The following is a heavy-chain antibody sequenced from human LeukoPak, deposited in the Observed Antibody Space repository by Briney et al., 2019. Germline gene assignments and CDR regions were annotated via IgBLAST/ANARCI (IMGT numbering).Heavy chain of an antibody. CDR3: ARGYCSSTSCPDAFDI. D-gene: IGHD2-2*01. V-gene: IGHV1-18*01. Sequence: ASVKVSCKASGYTFTSYGISWARQAPGQGLEWMGWISAYNGNTNYAQKLQGRVTMTTDTSTSTAYMELRSLRSDDTAVYYCARGYCSSTSCPDAFDIWGQGTMVTVSS. CDR1: GYTFTSYG. CDR2: ISAYNGNT. J-gene: IGHJ3*02.